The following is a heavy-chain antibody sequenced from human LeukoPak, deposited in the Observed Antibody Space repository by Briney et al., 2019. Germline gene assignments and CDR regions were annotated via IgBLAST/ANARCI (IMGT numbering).Heavy chain of an antibody. D-gene: IGHD3-22*01. J-gene: IGHJ4*02. Sequence: ASETLSLTCAVSGYSISRGYYWGWIRQPPGKGLGGIGSIYHSGSTYYNPSLKGRVTISVDTSKNQFSMRLRSVTAADTAVYYCARYLEDYYDSSGYAAFDYWGQGTVVIVSA. V-gene: IGHV4-38-2*01. CDR2: IYHSGST. CDR1: GYSISRGYY. CDR3: ARYLEDYYDSSGYAAFDY.